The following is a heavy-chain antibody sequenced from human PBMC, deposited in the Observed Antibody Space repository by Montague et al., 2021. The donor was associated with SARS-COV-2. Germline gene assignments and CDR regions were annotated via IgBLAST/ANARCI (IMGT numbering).Heavy chain of an antibody. D-gene: IGHD5-12*01. V-gene: IGHV4-59*01. Sequence: SETLSLTCSVSGGSISDYYCNWIRQPPGKGLDRIGYIYYNTGNTNYNPSLQSRVTISLDTSKNQFSLNLRSVTAADTALYFCARGTGYDYYFDCWGLGTLVTVSS. J-gene: IGHJ4*02. CDR1: GGSISDYY. CDR3: ARGTGYDYYFDC. CDR2: IYYNTGNT.